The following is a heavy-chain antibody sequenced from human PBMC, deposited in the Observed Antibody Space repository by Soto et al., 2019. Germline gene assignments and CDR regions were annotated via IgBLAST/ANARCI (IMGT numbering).Heavy chain of an antibody. Sequence: QLQLQESGPGLVKPSETLSLTCTVSGGSISSSSYYWGWIRQPPGKGLELIGSIYYSGITYYNPSPKSRVTISVDTAKIQSSLKLISVTGADTAVYYCAGPVIAAAGYYYGMDVWVQGITVTVS. CDR2: IYYSGIT. CDR1: GGSISSSSYY. V-gene: IGHV4-39*01. J-gene: IGHJ6*02. D-gene: IGHD6-13*01. CDR3: AGPVIAAAGYYYGMDV.